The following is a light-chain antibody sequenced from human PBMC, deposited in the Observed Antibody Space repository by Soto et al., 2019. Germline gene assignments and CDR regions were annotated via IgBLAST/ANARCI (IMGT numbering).Light chain of an antibody. CDR1: QSVSSN. Sequence: EIVMTQSPATLSVSPGERATLSCRASQSVSSNLAWYQQKPGQAPRLLIYGASTRATGIPSRISGSGSGTEFTLTISSMQSEDFAVYYCQQYNNWPYTFGQGNKLEIK. J-gene: IGKJ2*01. CDR3: QQYNNWPYT. V-gene: IGKV3-15*01. CDR2: GAS.